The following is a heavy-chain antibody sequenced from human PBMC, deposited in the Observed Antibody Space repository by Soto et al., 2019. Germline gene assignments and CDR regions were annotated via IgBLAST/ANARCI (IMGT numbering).Heavy chain of an antibody. Sequence: SETLSLTCTVSGGSISSGGYYWSWIRQHPGKGLEWIGYIYYSGSTYYNPSLKSRVTISVDTSKNQFSLKLSSVTAADTAVYYCARDSGWPKYYFDYWGQGTLVTVSS. CDR1: GGSISSGGYY. J-gene: IGHJ4*02. V-gene: IGHV4-31*03. CDR2: IYYSGST. D-gene: IGHD6-19*01. CDR3: ARDSGWPKYYFDY.